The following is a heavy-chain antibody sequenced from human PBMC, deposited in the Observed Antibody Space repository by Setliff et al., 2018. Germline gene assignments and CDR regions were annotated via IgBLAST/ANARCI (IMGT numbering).Heavy chain of an antibody. CDR1: GFSFSYYY. D-gene: IGHD3-16*01. CDR3: ARDGLFYAMDV. CDR2: ISGDGITI. J-gene: IGHJ6*02. V-gene: IGHV3-11*04. Sequence: TGGSLCLSCAASGFSFSYYYMSWVRQAPGKWLEWLSKISGDGITIYYADSVRGRFTISSDNAKDSLYLQMNSLRAEDTALYYCARDGLFYAMDVWGRGTTVTVSS.